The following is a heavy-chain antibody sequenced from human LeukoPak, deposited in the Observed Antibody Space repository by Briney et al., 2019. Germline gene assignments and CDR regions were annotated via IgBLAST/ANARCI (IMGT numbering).Heavy chain of an antibody. CDR3: TVGYDSSGYDDY. J-gene: IGHJ4*02. V-gene: IGHV3-49*03. CDR1: GLTFGDYA. CDR2: IRSKAYGGTT. Sequence: GGSLRLSCTASGLTFGDYAMSWFRQAPGKGLEWVSFIRSKAYGGTTEYAASVKGRFTISRDDSKGIAYLQMNSLKTEDTAVYYCTVGYDSSGYDDYWGQGTLVTVSS. D-gene: IGHD3-22*01.